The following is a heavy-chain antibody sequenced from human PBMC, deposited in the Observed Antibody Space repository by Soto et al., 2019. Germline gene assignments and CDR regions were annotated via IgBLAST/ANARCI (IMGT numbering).Heavy chain of an antibody. J-gene: IGHJ4*02. V-gene: IGHV1-18*01. CDR1: GYTFTSYG. Sequence: QVHLVQSGAEVKKPGASVKVSCKGSGYTFTSYGITWVRQAPGQGLEWMGWISAHNGNTDYAQKLQGSVTVTRDTSTSTAYKELRSLRSDDTAVYYFARGSYGDYCGQGALVTVSS. CDR2: ISAHNGNT. D-gene: IGHD1-26*01. CDR3: ARGSYGDY.